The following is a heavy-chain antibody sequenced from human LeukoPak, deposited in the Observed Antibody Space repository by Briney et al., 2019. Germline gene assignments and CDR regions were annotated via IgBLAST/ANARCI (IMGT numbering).Heavy chain of an antibody. V-gene: IGHV3-30*18. J-gene: IGHJ4*02. CDR3: AKATNGIFDY. CDR1: GFTFSSYG. D-gene: IGHD1-1*01. CDR2: ISYDGSNK. Sequence: PGGCLRLSCAASGFTFSSYGMHWVRQAPGKGLEWVAVISYDGSNKYYADSVKGRFTISRDNSKNTLYLQMNSLRAEDTAVYYCAKATNGIFDYWGQGTLVTVSS.